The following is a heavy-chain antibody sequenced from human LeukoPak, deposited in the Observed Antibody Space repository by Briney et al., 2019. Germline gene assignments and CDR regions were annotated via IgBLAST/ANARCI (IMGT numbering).Heavy chain of an antibody. CDR2: NYYSGST. CDR1: GGSISSYY. Sequence: KSAETLSLTCTVSGGSISSYYWSGIRQPPGKGREGMGYNYYSGSTNYNPSLKSRVTISVDTSKNQFSLKLSSVTAADTAVYYCASRNYYDSTGYFPYWGQGTLVTVSS. D-gene: IGHD3-22*01. V-gene: IGHV4-59*08. J-gene: IGHJ4*02. CDR3: ASRNYYDSTGYFPY.